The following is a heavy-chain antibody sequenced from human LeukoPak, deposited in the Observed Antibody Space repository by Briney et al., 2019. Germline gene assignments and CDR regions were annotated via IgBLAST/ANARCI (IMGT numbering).Heavy chain of an antibody. D-gene: IGHD3-22*01. CDR1: GFTFSSYG. Sequence: GGSLRLSCAASGFTFSSYGMHWVRQAPGKGLEWVAVIWYDGSNKYYADSVKGRFTISRDNSKNTLYLQMNSLRAEDTAVYYCARHYDSNSYGPGYWGQGTLVTVFS. V-gene: IGHV3-33*01. CDR3: ARHYDSNSYGPGY. J-gene: IGHJ4*01. CDR2: IWYDGSNK.